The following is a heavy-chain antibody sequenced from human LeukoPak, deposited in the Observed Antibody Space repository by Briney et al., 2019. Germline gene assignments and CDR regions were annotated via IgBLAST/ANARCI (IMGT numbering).Heavy chain of an antibody. V-gene: IGHV3-21*01. Sequence: GGSLRLSCAASGFTFSSYSMNWDRQAPGKGLEWVSSISSSSSYIYYADSVKGRFTISRDNAKNSLYLQMNSLRAEDTAVYYCARDMGTTNWFDPWGQGTLVTVSS. CDR2: ISSSSSYI. D-gene: IGHD1-26*01. J-gene: IGHJ5*02. CDR1: GFTFSSYS. CDR3: ARDMGTTNWFDP.